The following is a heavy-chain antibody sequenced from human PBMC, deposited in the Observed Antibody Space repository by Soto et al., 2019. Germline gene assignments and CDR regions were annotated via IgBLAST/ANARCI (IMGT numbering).Heavy chain of an antibody. CDR2: IYYSGST. CDR1: GGSISSSSYY. Sequence: QLQLQESGPGLVKPSETLSLTCTVSGGSISSSSYYWGWIRQPPGKGLEWIGSIYYSGSTYYNPSLKRRVTISVDTSKNQFSLKLSSVTAADTAVYYCARRGGRGYCSSTSCYVDYWGQGTLVTVSS. J-gene: IGHJ4*02. V-gene: IGHV4-39*01. CDR3: ARRGGRGYCSSTSCYVDY. D-gene: IGHD2-2*01.